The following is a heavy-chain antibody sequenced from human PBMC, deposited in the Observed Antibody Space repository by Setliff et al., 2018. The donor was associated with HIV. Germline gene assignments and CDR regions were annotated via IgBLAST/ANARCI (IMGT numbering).Heavy chain of an antibody. Sequence: PGGSLRLSCAASGFTFSSYGMHWVRQAPGKGLEWVAVIWYDGSNKYYADSVKGRFTISRDNSKNTLYLQMNSLRAEDTAVYYCAKSASWDLRGWLHWGQGTLVTVSS. CDR3: AKSASWDLRGWLH. CDR1: GFTFSSYG. J-gene: IGHJ4*02. CDR2: IWYDGSNK. V-gene: IGHV3-33*06. D-gene: IGHD6-19*01.